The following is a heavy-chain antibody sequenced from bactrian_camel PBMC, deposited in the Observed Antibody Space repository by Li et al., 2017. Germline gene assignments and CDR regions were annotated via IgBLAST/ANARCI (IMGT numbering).Heavy chain of an antibody. J-gene: IGHJ4*01. CDR3: ATAARQLYGFTWYY. D-gene: IGHD6*01. CDR1: GFTFSDTA. V-gene: IGHV3S40*01. Sequence: VQLVESGGGEVQPGGSLRLSCAAPGFTFSDTAMTWVRQAAGKGVEWISSITDGGSAKRYADSVKGRFTISRDSDKNAVSLQMNSLKSEDTALYYCATAARQLYGFTWYYWGQGTQVTVS. CDR2: ITDGGSAK.